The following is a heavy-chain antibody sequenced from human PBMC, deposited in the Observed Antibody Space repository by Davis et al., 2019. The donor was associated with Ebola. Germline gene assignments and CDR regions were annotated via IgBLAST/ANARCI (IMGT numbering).Heavy chain of an antibody. CDR3: AKAPVRFLEWFTTDY. D-gene: IGHD3-3*01. CDR2: INRDGSTT. J-gene: IGHJ4*02. Sequence: GESLKISCAASGFTFSSYWMHWVRQAPGKGLVWVSCINRDGSTTTYADSVKGRFTISRDNSRNTLYLQMNSLRAEDTAVYYCAKAPVRFLEWFTTDYWGKGTLVTVSS. CDR1: GFTFSSYW. V-gene: IGHV3-74*03.